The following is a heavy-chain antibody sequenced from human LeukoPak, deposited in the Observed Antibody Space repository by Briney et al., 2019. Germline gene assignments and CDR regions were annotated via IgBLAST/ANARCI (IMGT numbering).Heavy chain of an antibody. D-gene: IGHD2-15*01. CDR3: ARDEIYCSGGSCNEEGVSVDY. CDR1: GGSISSSSYY. Sequence: SETLSLTCTVSGGSISSSSYYWGWIRQPPGKGLVWIGSIYYSGSTYYNPSLKSRVTISVDTSKNQFSLKLSSVPAANTAVYYCARDEIYCSGGSCNEEGVSVDYWGQGTLVTVSS. CDR2: IYYSGST. J-gene: IGHJ4*02. V-gene: IGHV4-39*07.